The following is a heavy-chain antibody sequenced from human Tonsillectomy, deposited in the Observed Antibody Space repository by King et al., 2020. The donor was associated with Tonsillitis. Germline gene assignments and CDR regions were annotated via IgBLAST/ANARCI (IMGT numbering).Heavy chain of an antibody. Sequence: QLVQSGAEVKKPGASVKVSCKSSGYAFTSYGISWVRQAPGQGLEWMGWISGYNGNTNYAQKFQGRVTMTTDTSTSTAYMELRSLRSDDTAVYYCARDLFPEYSSNWAPGEPQDDYWGQGTLVTVSS. CDR2: ISGYNGNT. D-gene: IGHD6-13*01. V-gene: IGHV1-18*01. CDR1: GYAFTSYG. J-gene: IGHJ4*02. CDR3: ARDLFPEYSSNWAPGEPQDDY.